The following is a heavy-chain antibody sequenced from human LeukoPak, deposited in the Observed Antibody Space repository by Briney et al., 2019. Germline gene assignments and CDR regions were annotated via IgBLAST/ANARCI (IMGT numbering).Heavy chain of an antibody. J-gene: IGHJ4*02. CDR2: IYGGGST. D-gene: IGHD1-26*01. V-gene: IGHV3-53*01. CDR1: GFTVSSSY. Sequence: GGSLRLSCAASGFTVSSSYMNWVRQAPGKGLEWVSLIYGGGSTYYADSVKGRFTISRDKSRNTLYLQMNSLRGDDTAVYYCAKDVGKWESLHFFDYWGQGTLVTVSS. CDR3: AKDVGKWESLHFFDY.